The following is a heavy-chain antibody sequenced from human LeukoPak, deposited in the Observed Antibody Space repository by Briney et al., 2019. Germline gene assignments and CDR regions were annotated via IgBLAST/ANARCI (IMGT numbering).Heavy chain of an antibody. J-gene: IGHJ3*02. D-gene: IGHD6-13*01. CDR2: IYPSGST. V-gene: IGHV4-4*07. CDR3: ARGIAAASERALDI. CDR1: GGSISSYY. Sequence: SETLSLTCSVSGGSISSYYWSWIRQPAGKGLEWIGRIYPSGSTNYNPSLKSRVTMSVDTSKNQFSLRLTSVTAADTAVYYCARGIAAASERALDIWGQGTTVTVSS.